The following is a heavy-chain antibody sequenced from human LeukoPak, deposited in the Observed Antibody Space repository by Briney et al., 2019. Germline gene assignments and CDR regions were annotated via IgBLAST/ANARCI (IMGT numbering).Heavy chain of an antibody. J-gene: IGHJ4*02. V-gene: IGHV4-39*01. Sequence: SETLSLTCTVSGASFSSSTYYWGWIRQPPGKGLERIGSIYYSGSTYYNPSLKSRVTMSVDTSKNQFSLKLSSVTAADTAVYYCARHAGGISATGTRPFDYWGQGTLVTVSS. CDR1: GASFSSSTYY. CDR3: ARHAGGISATGTRPFDY. D-gene: IGHD6-13*01. CDR2: IYYSGST.